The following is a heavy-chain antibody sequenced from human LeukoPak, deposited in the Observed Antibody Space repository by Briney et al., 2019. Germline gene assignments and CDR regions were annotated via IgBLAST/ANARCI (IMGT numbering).Heavy chain of an antibody. V-gene: IGHV3-30*18. CDR1: GFTFSSHC. J-gene: IGHJ4*02. Sequence: GSLRLSCAASGFTFSSHCMHWVRQAPSQGLEGVAVISYDGSNKYYADSVKGRFTISRDNSKNTLYLQMNSLRAEDTAVYYCAKTGIAAGYYFDYWGQGTLVTVSS. CDR2: ISYDGSNK. D-gene: IGHD6-13*01. CDR3: AKTGIAAGYYFDY.